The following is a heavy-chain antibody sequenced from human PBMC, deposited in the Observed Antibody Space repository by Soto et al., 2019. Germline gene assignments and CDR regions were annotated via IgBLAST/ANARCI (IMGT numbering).Heavy chain of an antibody. CDR3: ARNVTIFGKVTRCDS. CDR2: ISAYNGNT. CDR1: GYSFSSYG. J-gene: IGHJ4*02. D-gene: IGHD3-3*01. V-gene: IGHV1-18*01. Sequence: ASVKVSCKASGYSFSSYGITWVRQAPGQGLEWMGWISAYNGNTNYAQDLQDRVTMTTDTSTSTAYMEVRRLRSDDTAVYYCARNVTIFGKVTRCDSWGQGTLVTVSS.